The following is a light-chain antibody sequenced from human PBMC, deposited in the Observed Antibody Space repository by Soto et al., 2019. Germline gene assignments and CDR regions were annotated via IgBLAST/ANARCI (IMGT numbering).Light chain of an antibody. J-gene: IGKJ5*01. CDR2: GAS. CDR1: QSVSSK. CDR3: QQYNNWPPIT. V-gene: IGKV3D-15*01. Sequence: ETVMTHCPATLSVSPGASGTLSCGASQSVSSKLAWYQQKPGQAPRLLIYGASTRATGIPARFSGSGSGTEFTLSISSLQSEDSAVYYCQQYNNWPPITFGQGTRLEIK.